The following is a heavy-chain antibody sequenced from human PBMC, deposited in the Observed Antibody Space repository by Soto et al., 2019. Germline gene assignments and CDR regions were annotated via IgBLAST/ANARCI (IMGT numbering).Heavy chain of an antibody. Sequence: QVQLVQSGAEVKKPGSSVKVSCKASGGTFSSYAISWVRQAHGQGLAWMGGIIPIFGTANYAQKFQGRVTIPADESTSTAYMELSSLRSEDTAVYYCARAYDFWSGSYGYVMDVWGQGTTVTVSS. CDR3: ARAYDFWSGSYGYVMDV. D-gene: IGHD3-3*01. V-gene: IGHV1-69*01. J-gene: IGHJ6*02. CDR2: IIPIFGTA. CDR1: GGTFSSYA.